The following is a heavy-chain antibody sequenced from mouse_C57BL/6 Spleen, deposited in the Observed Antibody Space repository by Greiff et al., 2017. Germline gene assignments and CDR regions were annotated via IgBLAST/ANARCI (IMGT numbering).Heavy chain of an antibody. V-gene: IGHV1-26*01. D-gene: IGHD1-1*01. CDR3: ASYYYGSSYDWFAY. CDR2: INPNNGGT. CDR1: GYTFTDYY. J-gene: IGHJ3*01. Sequence: EVQLQQSGPELVKPGASVKISCKASGYTFTDYYMNWVKQSHGKSLEWIGDINPNNGGTSYNQKFKGKATLTVDKSSSTAYMELRSLTSEDSAVYYWASYYYGSSYDWFAYWGQGTLLTVSA.